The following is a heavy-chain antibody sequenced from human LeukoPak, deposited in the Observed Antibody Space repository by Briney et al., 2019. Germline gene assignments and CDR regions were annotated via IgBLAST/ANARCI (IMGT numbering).Heavy chain of an antibody. Sequence: GRSLRLSCAASGVTFSSYAMHWVRQAPGKGLEWVAVISYDGSNKYYADSVKGRFTISRDNSKNTLYLQMNSLRAEDTAVYYCARSLRQWLGSVTTSFDYWGQGTLVTVSS. D-gene: IGHD6-19*01. V-gene: IGHV3-30*04. CDR3: ARSLRQWLGSVTTSFDY. CDR2: ISYDGSNK. J-gene: IGHJ4*02. CDR1: GVTFSSYA.